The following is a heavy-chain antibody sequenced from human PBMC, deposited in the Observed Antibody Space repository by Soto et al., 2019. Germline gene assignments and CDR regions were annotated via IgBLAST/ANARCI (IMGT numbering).Heavy chain of an antibody. CDR2: RTYDGSNQ. J-gene: IGHJ4*02. D-gene: IGHD6-19*01. CDR1: GFIFSSYS. V-gene: IGHV3-30-3*01. CDR3: ARAPSVSNPEFDY. Sequence: PGGSLTLSCAASGFIFSSYSMHCVSQPPGKGLEWVGVRTYDGSNQYYADSVKGRFTISRDTSRNMLFLQMNSLRPDDTAVYYCARAPSVSNPEFDYWGQGTLVTVSS.